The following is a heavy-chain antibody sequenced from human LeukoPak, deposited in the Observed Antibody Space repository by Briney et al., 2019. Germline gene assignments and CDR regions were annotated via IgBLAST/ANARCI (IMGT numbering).Heavy chain of an antibody. D-gene: IGHD2-21*02. CDR2: IYYDATT. Sequence: SETLSLTCTVSGDSISSRDHYWGWVRQAPGQGLEWIGIIYYDATTHYNPSLKSRATLSLDTSRNHFSLKLTSVSAADTALYSCARHGIDCSGGACYSWSFDSWGQGILVTVSS. CDR1: GDSISSRDHY. CDR3: ARHGIDCSGGACYSWSFDS. J-gene: IGHJ4*02. V-gene: IGHV4-39*01.